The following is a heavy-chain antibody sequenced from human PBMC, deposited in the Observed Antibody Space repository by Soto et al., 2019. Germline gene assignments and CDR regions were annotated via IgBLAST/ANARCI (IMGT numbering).Heavy chain of an antibody. V-gene: IGHV4-59*01. CDR1: GGSISSYY. D-gene: IGHD1-26*01. CDR3: ARDPIVGATKYAFDI. J-gene: IGHJ3*02. Sequence: PSETLSLTCTVSGGSISSYYWSWIRQPPGKGPEWIGYIYYSGSTNYNPSLKSRVTISVDTSKNQFSLKLSSVTAADTAVYYCARDPIVGATKYAFDIWGQGTMVTVSS. CDR2: IYYSGST.